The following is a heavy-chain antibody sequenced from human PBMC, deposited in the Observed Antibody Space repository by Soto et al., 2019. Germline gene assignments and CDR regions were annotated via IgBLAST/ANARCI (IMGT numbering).Heavy chain of an antibody. Sequence: EVQLVESGGGLIQPGGSLRLSCAASGFTVSSNYMSWVRQAPGKGLEWVSVFYRGGSTNYADSVKGRFTISRDDSKYTLYLQMNRLRAEETAVYYCARVPVAGAGPYCYYGMDVWGQGTTVTVSS. V-gene: IGHV3-53*01. CDR1: GFTVSSNY. D-gene: IGHD6-19*01. CDR2: FYRGGST. CDR3: ARVPVAGAGPYCYYGMDV. J-gene: IGHJ6*02.